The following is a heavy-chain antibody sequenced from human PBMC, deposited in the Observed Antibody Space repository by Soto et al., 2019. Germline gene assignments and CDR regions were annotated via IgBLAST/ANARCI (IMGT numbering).Heavy chain of an antibody. D-gene: IGHD7-27*01. CDR3: ASSLLTPFDY. V-gene: IGHV3-74*01. J-gene: IGHJ4*02. CDR2: INSDGGST. Sequence: GSLRLSCAASGFTFSTYWMHWVRQVPGKGLVWVSRINSDGGSTTYADSVKGRFTISRDNAKSTLYLQLNSLRVEDTAVYYCASSLLTPFDYWGQGTLVTVSS. CDR1: GFTFSTYW.